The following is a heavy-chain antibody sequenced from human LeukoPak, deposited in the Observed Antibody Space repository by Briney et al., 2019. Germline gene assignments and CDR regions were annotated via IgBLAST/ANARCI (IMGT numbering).Heavy chain of an antibody. J-gene: IGHJ4*02. D-gene: IGHD1-26*01. CDR1: GFTFSSYW. Sequence: GGSLRLSCAASGFTFSSYWMHWVRQAPGKGLVWVSRINTAGSSTNYADSVKGRFTISRDNAKNTVYLQMNSLRAEDTAVYYCARDRIKSGSYYFDYWGQGTLVTVSS. V-gene: IGHV3-74*01. CDR3: ARDRIKSGSYYFDY. CDR2: INTAGSST.